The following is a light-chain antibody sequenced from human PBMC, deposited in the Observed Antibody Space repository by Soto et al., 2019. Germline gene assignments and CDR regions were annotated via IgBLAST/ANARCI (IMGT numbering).Light chain of an antibody. J-gene: IGKJ5*01. CDR1: QSVSSY. CDR2: DAS. CDR3: QQRSNWPT. Sequence: EIVLTQSPATLSLSPGERATLSCRASQSVSSYLAWYQQKPGQAPRLLIYDASNRATGIPARLNGSGSGTDVTLPISSLEPECFAVYYCQQRSNWPTFVQGTRLEI. V-gene: IGKV3-11*01.